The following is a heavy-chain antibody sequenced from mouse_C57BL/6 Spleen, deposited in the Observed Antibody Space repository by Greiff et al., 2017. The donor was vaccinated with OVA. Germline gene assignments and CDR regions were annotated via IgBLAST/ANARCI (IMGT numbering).Heavy chain of an antibody. CDR2: IDPEDGDT. D-gene: IGHD1-1*01. J-gene: IGHJ3*01. V-gene: IGHV14-1*01. CDR1: GFNIKDYY. CDR3: TTDYYGSSVFAY. Sequence: VHVKQSGAELVRPGASVKLSCTASGFNIKDYYMHWVKQRPEQGLEWIGRIDPEDGDTEYAPKFQGKATMTADTSSNTAYLQLSSLTSEDTAVYYCTTDYYGSSVFAYWGQGTLVTVSA.